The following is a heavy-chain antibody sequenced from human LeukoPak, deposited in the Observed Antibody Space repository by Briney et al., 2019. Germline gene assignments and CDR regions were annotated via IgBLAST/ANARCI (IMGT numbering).Heavy chain of an antibody. V-gene: IGHV3-9*01. CDR1: GFSFEAYG. J-gene: IGHJ4*02. CDR2: ITWNSDDM. D-gene: IGHD1-1*01. Sequence: SGGSVRLSCAASGFSFEAYGMYWVRQAPGKGLEWVSGITWNSDDMAYADSVKGRFTISRDNAKNCLYLQMNSLTVEDTALYSCTSVTSWRTGFDYWGQGTLVTVSS. CDR3: TSVTSWRTGFDY.